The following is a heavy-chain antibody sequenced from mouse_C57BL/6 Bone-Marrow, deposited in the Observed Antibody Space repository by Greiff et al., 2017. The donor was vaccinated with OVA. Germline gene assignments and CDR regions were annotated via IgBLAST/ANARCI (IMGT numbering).Heavy chain of an antibody. Sequence: EVQLVESGEGLVKPGGSLKLSCAASGFTFSSYAMSWVRQTPEKRLEWVASISSGGDYIYYADTVKSRFTISRDNTRNTLYLQMSSLKSEDTAMYYCTRDDYSNYHYAMDYWGQGTSVTVSA. CDR2: ISSGGDYI. V-gene: IGHV5-9-1*02. J-gene: IGHJ4*01. CDR1: GFTFSSYA. D-gene: IGHD2-5*01. CDR3: TRDDYSNYHYAMDY.